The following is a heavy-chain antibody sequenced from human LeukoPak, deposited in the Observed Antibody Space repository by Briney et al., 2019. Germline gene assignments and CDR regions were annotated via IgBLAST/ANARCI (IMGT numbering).Heavy chain of an antibody. Sequence: GGSLRLSCAASGFTFSNYWMHWVRQAPGKGLVWVSRISTDGYITSYAGSVKGRFTISRDNAKNTLYLQMNSLRAEDTAVYYCVKDLGRYRNNCFDYWGQGTLVTVSS. J-gene: IGHJ4*02. V-gene: IGHV3-74*01. D-gene: IGHD1-26*01. CDR3: VKDLGRYRNNCFDY. CDR1: GFTFSNYW. CDR2: ISTDGYIT.